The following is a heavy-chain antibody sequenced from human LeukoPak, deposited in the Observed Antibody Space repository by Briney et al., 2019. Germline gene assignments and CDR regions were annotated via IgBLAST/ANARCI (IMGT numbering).Heavy chain of an antibody. V-gene: IGHV4-34*01. CDR2: INHSGST. D-gene: IGHD3-10*01. Sequence: SETLSLTCAVYGGSFSGYYWSWIRQPPGKGLEWIGEINHSGSTNYNPSLKSRVTISVDTSKNQFSLKLSSVTAADTAVYYCARGRPPHPWGAVRGVTTGYFQHWGQGTLVTVSS. J-gene: IGHJ1*01. CDR1: GGSFSGYY. CDR3: ARGRPPHPWGAVRGVTTGYFQH.